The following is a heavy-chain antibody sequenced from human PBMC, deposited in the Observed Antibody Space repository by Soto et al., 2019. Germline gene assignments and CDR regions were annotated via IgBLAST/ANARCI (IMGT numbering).Heavy chain of an antibody. CDR1: GGSISSYY. J-gene: IGHJ6*03. CDR2: IYYSGST. V-gene: IGHV4-59*08. D-gene: IGHD4-4*01. CDR3: ARHPYDHSNYYYYYMDV. Sequence: PSETLSLTCTVSGGSISSYYWSWIRQPPGKGLEWIGYIYYSGSTNYNPSLKSRVTISVDTSKNQFSLKLSSVTAADTAVYYCARHPYDHSNYYYYYMDVWGKGTTVTVSS.